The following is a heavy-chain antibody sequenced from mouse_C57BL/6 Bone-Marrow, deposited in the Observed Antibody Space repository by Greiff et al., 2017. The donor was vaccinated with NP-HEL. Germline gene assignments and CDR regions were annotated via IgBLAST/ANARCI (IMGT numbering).Heavy chain of an antibody. CDR2: INPYNGGT. CDR3: AREEELLRSLYAMDY. CDR1: GYTFTDYY. Sequence: EVQLQQSGPVLVKPGASVKMSCKASGYTFTDYYMNWVKQSHGKSLEWIGGINPYNGGTSYNQKFQGKATLTVDKSSSTAYMELNSLTSEDSAVYYCAREEELLRSLYAMDYWGQGTSVTVSS. D-gene: IGHD1-1*01. J-gene: IGHJ4*01. V-gene: IGHV1-19*01.